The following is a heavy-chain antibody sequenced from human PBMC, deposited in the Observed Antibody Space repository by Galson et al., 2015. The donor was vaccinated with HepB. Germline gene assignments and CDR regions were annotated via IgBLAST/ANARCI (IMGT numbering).Heavy chain of an antibody. CDR3: ARDRLEGVVVPAADNYYYYGMDV. D-gene: IGHD2-2*01. CDR1: GYTFTRYG. Sequence: SVKVSCKASGYTFTRYGISWVRQAPGQGLEWMGWISAYNGNTNYAQKLQGRVTMTTDTSTSTAYMELRSLRSDDTAVYYCARDRLEGVVVPAADNYYYYGMDVWGQGTTVTVSS. CDR2: ISAYNGNT. J-gene: IGHJ6*02. V-gene: IGHV1-18*04.